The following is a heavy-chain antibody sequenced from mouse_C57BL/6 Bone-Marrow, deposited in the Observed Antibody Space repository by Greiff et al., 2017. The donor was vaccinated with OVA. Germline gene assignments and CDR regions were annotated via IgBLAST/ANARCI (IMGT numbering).Heavy chain of an antibody. CDR3: ARWNYYGSSYLRFAY. Sequence: QVQLKQSGAELARPGASVKLSCKASGYTFTSYGISWVKQRTGQGLEWIGEIYPRSGNTYYNEKFKGKATLTADKSSSTAYMELRSLTSEDSAVYFCARWNYYGSSYLRFAYWGQGTLVTVSA. J-gene: IGHJ3*01. V-gene: IGHV1-81*01. CDR1: GYTFTSYG. CDR2: IYPRSGNT. D-gene: IGHD1-1*01.